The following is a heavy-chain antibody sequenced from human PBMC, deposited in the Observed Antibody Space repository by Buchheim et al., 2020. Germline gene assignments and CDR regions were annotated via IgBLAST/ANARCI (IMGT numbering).Heavy chain of an antibody. CDR1: GGSISSGGYS. J-gene: IGHJ4*02. D-gene: IGHD3-16*02. V-gene: IGHV4-30-2*01. CDR2: IYHSGST. Sequence: QLQLQESGSGLVKPSQTLSLTCAVSGGSISSGGYSWSWIRQPPGKGLEWIGYIYHSGSTYYNPSLKSRVTISLDRSKNQFSLKLSSVTAADTAVYYCARGELDDYVWGSYRPYYFDYWGQGTL. CDR3: ARGELDDYVWGSYRPYYFDY.